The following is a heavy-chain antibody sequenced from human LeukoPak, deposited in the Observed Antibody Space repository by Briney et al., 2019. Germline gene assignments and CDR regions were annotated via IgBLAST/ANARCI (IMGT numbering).Heavy chain of an antibody. J-gene: IGHJ3*02. CDR3: ARHYGGARHDRGPLFDI. Sequence: PSETLSLTCTVSGGSISISDYWWDWIRQPPGKRLEWIGNVYYSGGTYYNPSLESRVTMSVDTSNNQFSLRLSSVTAADTAVYYCARHYGGARHDRGPLFDIWGQGTVVTVSS. CDR2: VYYSGGT. V-gene: IGHV4-39*01. D-gene: IGHD3-16*01. CDR1: GGSISISDYW.